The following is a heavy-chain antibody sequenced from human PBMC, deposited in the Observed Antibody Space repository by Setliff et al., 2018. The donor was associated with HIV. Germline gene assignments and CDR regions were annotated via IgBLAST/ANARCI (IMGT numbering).Heavy chain of an antibody. V-gene: IGHV4-39*01. CDR2: LYDTGRT. J-gene: IGHJ6*03. CDR1: GGSVIKDKFY. CDR3: VNSGYDGDYYYYYMDV. D-gene: IGHD5-12*01. Sequence: SETLSLTCSVSGGSVIKDKFYWGWFRQAPAKGLEWIGTLYDTGRTYYNPPLKSRVNIFVDTTKNEFSLNLRSVTAADTAVYFCVNSGYDGDYYYYYMDVCGKGTTVTVSS.